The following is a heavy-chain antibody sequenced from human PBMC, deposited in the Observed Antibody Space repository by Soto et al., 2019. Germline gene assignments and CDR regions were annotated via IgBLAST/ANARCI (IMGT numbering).Heavy chain of an antibody. CDR1: GFSISSYG. CDR3: AKDYVNSGPSPDWFDP. Sequence: QVQLVVSGGGVVQPGRSLRLSCAASGFSISSYGMHWVRQTPGKGLQWVAVVAYDGSYQHYSDSVKGRFTISRDISKNTLFLEMDSLKPEDTAVYYCAKDYVNSGPSPDWFDPWSQGTLVTVSS. D-gene: IGHD6-19*01. CDR2: VAYDGSYQ. J-gene: IGHJ5*02. V-gene: IGHV3-30*18.